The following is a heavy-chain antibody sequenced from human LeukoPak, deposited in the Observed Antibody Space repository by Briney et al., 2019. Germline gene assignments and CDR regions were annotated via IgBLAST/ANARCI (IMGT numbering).Heavy chain of an antibody. CDR1: GFTFSSYA. V-gene: IGHV3-23*01. Sequence: GGSLRLSCAASGFTFSSYAMSWVRQAPGKGLEWVSAISGSGGSTYYADSVKGRFTLSRDNSKNTLYLQMNSLRAEDTAVYYCAKQGSGSYYNFYYYYYMDVWGKGTTVTVSS. CDR3: AKQGSGSYYNFYYYYYMDV. CDR2: ISGSGGST. D-gene: IGHD3-10*01. J-gene: IGHJ6*03.